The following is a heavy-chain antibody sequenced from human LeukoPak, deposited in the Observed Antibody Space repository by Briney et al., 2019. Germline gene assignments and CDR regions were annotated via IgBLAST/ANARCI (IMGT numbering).Heavy chain of an antibody. CDR1: GSTLASYA. V-gene: IGHV3-23*01. J-gene: IGHJ3*02. CDR2: ISGSGGST. Sequence: GGSLGLSVQALGSTLASYALSWARRPQGKGLEWASAISGSGGSTYYADSVKGRFTISRDNSKNTLYLQMNSLRAEDTAVYYCAKDLDTAMVAYFDIWGQGTMVTVSS. CDR3: AKDLDTAMVAYFDI. D-gene: IGHD5-18*01.